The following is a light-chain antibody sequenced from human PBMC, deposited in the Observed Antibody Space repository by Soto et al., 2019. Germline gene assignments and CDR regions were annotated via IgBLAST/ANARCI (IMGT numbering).Light chain of an antibody. V-gene: IGLV1-51*01. CDR2: DDD. J-gene: IGLJ1*01. CDR3: GSWDSSLSAYV. CDR1: VGL. Sequence: SVLTQPASVSGSPGQSITISCTGTVGLVSWYQQHPGKVPKLIIYDDDKRPSGIPDRFSGSKSGTSATLGITGFQTGDEADYYCGSWDSSLSAYVFGTGTKVTVL.